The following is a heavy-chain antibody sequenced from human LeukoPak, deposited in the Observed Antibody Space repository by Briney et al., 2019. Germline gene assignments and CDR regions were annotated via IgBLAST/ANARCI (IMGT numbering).Heavy chain of an antibody. Sequence: PGEPLNISCKGSGYRSSDYWIGWVRQMPGKGLEWMGIIYPGASDIRYSPSFQGQVTFSADKSISTAYLQWSSLKASDTAMYYCAKYYYDRSVGPFDYWGQGTLVTVSS. CDR3: AKYYYDRSVGPFDY. J-gene: IGHJ4*02. D-gene: IGHD3-22*01. CDR2: IYPGASDI. CDR1: GYRSSDYW. V-gene: IGHV5-51*01.